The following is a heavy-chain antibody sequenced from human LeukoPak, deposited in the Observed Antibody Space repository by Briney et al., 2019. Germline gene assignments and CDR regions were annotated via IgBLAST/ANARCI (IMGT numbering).Heavy chain of an antibody. CDR1: GGSISSSSYY. CDR3: ARGLLRRPFDY. V-gene: IGHV4-39*01. Sequence: PSETLSLTCTVSGGSISSSSYYWGWIRQPPGKGLEWIGSIYYSGRTYYNPSLKSGVTISVDTSKKQFSLKLSSVTAADTAVYYCARGLLRRPFDYWGQGTLVTVSS. CDR2: IYYSGRT. D-gene: IGHD3-22*01. J-gene: IGHJ4*02.